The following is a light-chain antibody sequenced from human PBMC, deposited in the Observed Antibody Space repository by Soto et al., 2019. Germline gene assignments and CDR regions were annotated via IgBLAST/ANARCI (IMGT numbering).Light chain of an antibody. CDR3: QQYNDWPIT. CDR1: QSVSSN. V-gene: IGKV3-15*01. J-gene: IGKJ5*01. Sequence: ETVMTQSPATLSVSPGERGTLSCRASQSVSSNLAWYQQKPGQTPRLLIYDASTRATGIPARFSGSGSGTEFTLTISSLQSEDFAVYHCQQYNDWPITCGQGTRLEIK. CDR2: DAS.